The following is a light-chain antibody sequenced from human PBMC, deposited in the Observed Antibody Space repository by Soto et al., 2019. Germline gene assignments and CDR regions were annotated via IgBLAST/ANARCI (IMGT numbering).Light chain of an antibody. CDR3: TSFAPGRSYV. CDR2: AVS. V-gene: IGLV2-14*03. J-gene: IGLJ1*01. CDR1: SSDIGAYDY. Sequence: SALTQPASVSGSTGQSITISCSGTSSDIGAYDYVSWYQQHPGRAPKLIIYAVSHRFSGLSYRFSGSKSGNTASLTISGLQAEDEGDYYCTSFAPGRSYVVGGGTKVTVL.